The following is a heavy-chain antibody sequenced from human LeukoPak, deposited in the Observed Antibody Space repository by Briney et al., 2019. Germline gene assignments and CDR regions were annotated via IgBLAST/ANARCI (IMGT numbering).Heavy chain of an antibody. Sequence: GGSLRLSCAASGFTFSSYTVSWDRQAPGKGLEWVSSISSGSSYIYYSDSVKGRFTISRDNAKNSLYLLMNSLRAEDTAVYYCARDSESGRITLVRGVNVDYWGQGTLVTVCS. D-gene: IGHD3-10*01. V-gene: IGHV3-21*01. J-gene: IGHJ4*02. CDR3: ARDSESGRITLVRGVNVDY. CDR1: GFTFSSYT. CDR2: ISSGSSYI.